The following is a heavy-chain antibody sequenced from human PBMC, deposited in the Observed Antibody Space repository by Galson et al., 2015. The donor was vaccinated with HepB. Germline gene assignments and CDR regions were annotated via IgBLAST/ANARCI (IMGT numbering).Heavy chain of an antibody. CDR2: IIPRIGTA. D-gene: IGHD2-2*01. V-gene: IGHV1-69*13. CDR3: ARGVVVVPAASKYYYYAMDV. CDR1: GGNISSYT. Sequence: SVKVSCKASGGNISSYTVNWLRQAPGQGLEWMGGIIPRIGTADFPQKFKGRVTITADESTGTVYMELRRLGSEDAAVYFCARGVVVVPAASKYYYYAMDVWGQGTTVTVSS. J-gene: IGHJ6*02.